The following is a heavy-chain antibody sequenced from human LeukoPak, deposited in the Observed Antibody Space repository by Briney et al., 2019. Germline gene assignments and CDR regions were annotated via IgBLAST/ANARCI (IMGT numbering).Heavy chain of an antibody. CDR1: GFTFSSYE. D-gene: IGHD6-13*01. CDR2: ISSSGSTI. V-gene: IGHV3-48*03. CDR3: ARREQLYRVLYYYYYMDV. J-gene: IGHJ6*03. Sequence: GGSLRLSCAASGFTFSSYEMNWVRQAPGKGLEWVSYISSSGSTIYYADSVKGRFTISRDNAKNSLYLQMNSLRAEDTALYYCARREQLYRVLYYYYYMDVWGKGTTVTVSS.